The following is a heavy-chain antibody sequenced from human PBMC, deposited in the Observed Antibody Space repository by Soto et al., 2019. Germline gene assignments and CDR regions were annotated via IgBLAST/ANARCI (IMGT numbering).Heavy chain of an antibody. CDR3: AAEGIYSGYDFAFDI. CDR1: GFTFTSSA. CDR2: IVVGSGNT. J-gene: IGHJ3*02. D-gene: IGHD5-12*01. Sequence: SVKVSCRASGFTFTSSAMQWVRQARGQRLEWIGWIVVGSGNTNYAQKFQERVTITRDMSTSTAYMELSSLRSEDTAVYYCAAEGIYSGYDFAFDIWGQGTMVTVS. V-gene: IGHV1-58*02.